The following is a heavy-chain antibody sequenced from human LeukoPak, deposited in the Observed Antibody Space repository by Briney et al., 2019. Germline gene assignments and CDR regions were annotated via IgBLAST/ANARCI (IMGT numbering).Heavy chain of an antibody. CDR1: GYTFTGYY. CDR3: ARDGSGNYYYFDY. D-gene: IGHD3-10*01. CDR2: INPNSGGT. J-gene: IGHJ4*02. Sequence: GASVKVSCKASGYTFTGYYIHWVRQAPGQGLEWMGRINPNSGGTNYAQKFQGRVTMTRDTSIGTAYMELSRLRSDDTAVYYCARDGSGNYYYFDYWGQGTLVTVSS. V-gene: IGHV1-2*06.